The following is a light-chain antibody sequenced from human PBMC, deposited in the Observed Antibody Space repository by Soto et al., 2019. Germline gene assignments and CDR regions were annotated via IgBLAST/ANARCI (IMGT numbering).Light chain of an antibody. CDR3: QSYDSSLSGSGV. CDR2: GNS. Sequence: QSVLTQPPSVSGAPGQRVTISCTGSSSNIGAGYDVYWYQQLPGTAPKLLIYGNSNRPSGVPDRFSASKSGTSASLAITGLQAEDEADYYCQSYDSSLSGSGVFGNGTKVTVL. CDR1: SSNIGAGYD. J-gene: IGLJ1*01. V-gene: IGLV1-40*01.